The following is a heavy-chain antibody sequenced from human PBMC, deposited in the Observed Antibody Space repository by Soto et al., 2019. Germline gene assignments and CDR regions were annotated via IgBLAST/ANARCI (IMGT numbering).Heavy chain of an antibody. CDR1: GGSISSYY. Sequence: SETLSLTCTVSGGSISSYYWSWIRQPPGKGLEWIGYIYYSGSTNYNPSLKSRVTISVDTSKNQFSLKLSSVTAADTAVYYCARGQNYYGSGSQKESYYYYYYMDVWGKGTTVTVSS. V-gene: IGHV4-59*01. CDR3: ARGQNYYGSGSQKESYYYYYYMDV. CDR2: IYYSGST. D-gene: IGHD3-10*01. J-gene: IGHJ6*03.